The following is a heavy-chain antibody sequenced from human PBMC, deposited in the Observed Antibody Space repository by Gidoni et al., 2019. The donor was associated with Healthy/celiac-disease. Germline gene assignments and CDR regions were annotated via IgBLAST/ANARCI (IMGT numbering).Heavy chain of an antibody. CDR3: ARADGYSYGFLGGMDV. V-gene: IGHV3-7*03. Sequence: EVQLVESGGGLVQPGGSLRLSCAASGFTFSSYWMSWVRQATGKGLEWVANIKQDGSEKYYVDSVKGRFTISRDNAKNSLYLQMNSLRAEDTAVYYCARADGYSYGFLGGMDVWGQGTTVTVSS. J-gene: IGHJ6*02. CDR2: IKQDGSEK. CDR1: GFTFSSYW. D-gene: IGHD5-18*01.